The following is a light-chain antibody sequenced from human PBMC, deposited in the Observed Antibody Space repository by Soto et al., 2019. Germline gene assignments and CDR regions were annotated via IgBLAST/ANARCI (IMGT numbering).Light chain of an antibody. Sequence: DIHITQSPSTLSASVGDRVTITCRASQSISRWLAWYQQQPGKAPKALIYDASTLRSGVPSSFSGGGSGTEFTLPISSLQPDYFASYYCQQYNTYSTFGQGTRLEIK. CDR3: QQYNTYST. V-gene: IGKV1-5*01. J-gene: IGKJ5*01. CDR2: DAS. CDR1: QSISRW.